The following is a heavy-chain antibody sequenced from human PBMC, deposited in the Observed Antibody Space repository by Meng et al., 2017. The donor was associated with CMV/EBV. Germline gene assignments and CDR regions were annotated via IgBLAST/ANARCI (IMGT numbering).Heavy chain of an antibody. D-gene: IGHD3-22*01. CDR1: GGSISSYY. CDR2: IYTSGST. J-gene: IGHJ4*02. V-gene: IGHV4-4*07. CDR3: ARGGLYYYDSSGHFDY. Sequence: VQLRESGPGLVKHPETLSLTCTVSGGSISSYYWSWIRQPAGKGLEWIGRIYTSGSTNYNPSLKSRVTMSVDTSKNQFSLKLSSVTAADTAVYYCARGGLYYYDSSGHFDYWGQGTLVTVSS.